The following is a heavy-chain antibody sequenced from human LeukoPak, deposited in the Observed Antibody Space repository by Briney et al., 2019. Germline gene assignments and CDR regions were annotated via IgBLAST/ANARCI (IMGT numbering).Heavy chain of an antibody. Sequence: ASVKVSFKASGFSSYYLHWVRQAPGQGFEWMGIINPSGSSTNYAQKFQGRVTVTRDTSTSTVYMELNSLRSEDTAVYYCASLYGGEPGYWGQGTLVTVSS. D-gene: IGHD4-23*01. V-gene: IGHV1-46*01. CDR3: ASLYGGEPGY. CDR2: INPSGSST. CDR1: GFSSYY. J-gene: IGHJ4*02.